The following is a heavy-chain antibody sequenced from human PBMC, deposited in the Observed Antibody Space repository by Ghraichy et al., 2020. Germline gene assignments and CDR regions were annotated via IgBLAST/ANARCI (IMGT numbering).Heavy chain of an antibody. Sequence: GESLNISCAASGFTFSSYSMNWVRQAPGKGLEWVSYISSSSSTIYYADSVKGRFTISRDNAKNSLYLQMNSLRDEDTAVYYCARGFAYYRWVFDYGMDVWGQGTTVTVSS. CDR2: ISSSSSTI. CDR1: GFTFSSYS. CDR3: ARGFAYYRWVFDYGMDV. D-gene: IGHD3-16*01. J-gene: IGHJ6*02. V-gene: IGHV3-48*02.